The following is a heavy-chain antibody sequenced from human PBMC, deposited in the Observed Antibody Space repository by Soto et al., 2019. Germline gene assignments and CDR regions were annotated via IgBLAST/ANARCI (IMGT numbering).Heavy chain of an antibody. Sequence: GGSLILSCEASGFTINNYGMAWVRQAPGKGLEWVSAISGRDAYTYYADSVQGRFTISRDNSRNTLYLQMNSLTAEDTALYYCAKVERMTPYTHLRWGQGTLVSVSS. V-gene: IGHV3-23*01. J-gene: IGHJ4*02. CDR1: GFTINNYG. D-gene: IGHD1-26*01. CDR2: ISGRDAYT. CDR3: AKVERMTPYTHLR.